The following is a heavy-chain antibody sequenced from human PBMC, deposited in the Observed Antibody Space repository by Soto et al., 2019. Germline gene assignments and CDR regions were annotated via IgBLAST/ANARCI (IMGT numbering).Heavy chain of an antibody. CDR3: ARGTAGGRLGLVYYGMDV. V-gene: IGHV1-69*06. Sequence: SVKVSCKASGGTFSSYAISWVRQAPGQGLEWMGGIIPIFGTANYAQKFQGRVTITADKSTSTAYMELSSLRSEDTAVYYCARGTAGGRLGLVYYGMDVWGQGTTVTVSS. D-gene: IGHD3-16*01. J-gene: IGHJ6*02. CDR2: IIPIFGTA. CDR1: GGTFSSYA.